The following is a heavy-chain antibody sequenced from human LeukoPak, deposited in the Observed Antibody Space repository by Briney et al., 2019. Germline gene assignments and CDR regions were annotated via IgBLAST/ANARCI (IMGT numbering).Heavy chain of an antibody. CDR3: ATGTAYCSSTSCYTASRYYYYYMDV. CDR2: MHPSNGDK. Sequence: ASVTVSCRASVYTFPNYDLNWLRQATGKGLEWMEWMHPSNGDKGYAQKFQGRVTMTRNNSTTTVYVELSRLKSDDTAVYYCATGTAYCSSTSCYTASRYYYYYMDVWGKGTTVTVSS. CDR1: VYTFPNYD. V-gene: IGHV1-8*01. D-gene: IGHD2-2*02. J-gene: IGHJ6*03.